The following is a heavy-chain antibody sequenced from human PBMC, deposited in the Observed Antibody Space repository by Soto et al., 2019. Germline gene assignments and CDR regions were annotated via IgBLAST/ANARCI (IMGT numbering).Heavy chain of an antibody. CDR1: GGSFSGYY. Sequence: SETLSLTCAVYGGSFSGYYWSWIRQPPGKGLEWIGEINHSGSTNYNPSLKSRVTISVDTSKNQFSLKLSSVTAADTAVYYCARMKVLLWFGESNNYYMDVWGKGTTVTVSS. CDR2: INHSGST. J-gene: IGHJ6*03. CDR3: ARMKVLLWFGESNNYYMDV. V-gene: IGHV4-34*01. D-gene: IGHD3-10*01.